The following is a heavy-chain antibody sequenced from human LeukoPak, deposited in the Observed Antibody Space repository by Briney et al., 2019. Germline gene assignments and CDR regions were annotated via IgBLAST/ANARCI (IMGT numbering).Heavy chain of an antibody. CDR1: GFTFSSYW. CDR3: AREGRYYYDSSGYHPRWFDP. D-gene: IGHD3-22*01. V-gene: IGHV3-7*01. J-gene: IGHJ5*02. Sequence: GGSVRLSCAASGFTFSSYWMSWVRQAPGKGLEWVANIKQDGSEKYYVDSVKGRFTISRDNAKNSLYLQMNSLRAEDTAVYYCAREGRYYYDSSGYHPRWFDPWGQGTLVTVSS. CDR2: IKQDGSEK.